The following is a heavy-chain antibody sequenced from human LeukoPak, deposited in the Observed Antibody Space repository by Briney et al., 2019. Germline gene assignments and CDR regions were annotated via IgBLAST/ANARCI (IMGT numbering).Heavy chain of an antibody. D-gene: IGHD3-16*01. CDR1: GFTFSSYW. J-gene: IGHJ3*02. V-gene: IGHV3-7*01. Sequence: SGGSLRLSCAASGFTFSSYWMSWVRQAPGEGLEWVSNIKQDGSEKYYVDSVKGRFTISRDNAENSLYLQMNSPRAEDTAVYYCARESDYGAFDIWGQGTMVTVSS. CDR3: ARESDYGAFDI. CDR2: IKQDGSEK.